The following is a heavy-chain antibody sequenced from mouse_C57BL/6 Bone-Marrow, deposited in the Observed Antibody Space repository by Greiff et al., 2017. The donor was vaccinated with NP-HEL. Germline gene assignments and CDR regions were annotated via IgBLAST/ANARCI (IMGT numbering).Heavy chain of an antibody. Sequence: VQLRQSGPELVKPGASVKISCKASGYAFSSSWMNWVKQRPGKGLEWIGRIYPGDGDTNYNGKFKGKATLTADKSSSTAYMQLSSLTSEDSAVYFCARTGLAWFAYWGQGTLVTVSA. J-gene: IGHJ3*01. V-gene: IGHV1-82*01. D-gene: IGHD4-1*01. CDR2: IYPGDGDT. CDR1: GYAFSSSW. CDR3: ARTGLAWFAY.